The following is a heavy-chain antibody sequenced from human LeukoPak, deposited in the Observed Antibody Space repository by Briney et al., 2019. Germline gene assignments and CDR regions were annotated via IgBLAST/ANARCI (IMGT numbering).Heavy chain of an antibody. CDR3: ARDRRAVTGDASDI. D-gene: IGHD3-10*01. CDR2: ISSSSSYI. V-gene: IGHV3-21*01. CDR1: GFTFSSYS. Sequence: GGSLRLSCAASGFTFSSYSMNWVRQAPGKGLEWVSSISSSSSYIYYADSVKGRFTISRDNAKNSLYLQMNSLRAEDTAVYYCARDRRAVTGDASDIWGQGTMVTVSS. J-gene: IGHJ3*02.